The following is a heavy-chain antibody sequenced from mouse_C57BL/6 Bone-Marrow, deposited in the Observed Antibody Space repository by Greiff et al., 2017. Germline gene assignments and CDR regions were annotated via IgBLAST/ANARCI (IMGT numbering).Heavy chain of an antibody. CDR2: IDPSDSYT. CDR1: GYTFTSYW. D-gene: IGHD4-1*01. V-gene: IGHV1-69*01. Sequence: QVQLQQPGAELVMPGASVKLSCKASGYTFTSYWMHWVKQRPGQGLEWIGEIDPSDSYTNYNQKFKGKSTLTVDKSSSTAYMQLSSLTSEDSAVYYCARDWYVDYWGQGTTLTVSS. CDR3: ARDWYVDY. J-gene: IGHJ2*01.